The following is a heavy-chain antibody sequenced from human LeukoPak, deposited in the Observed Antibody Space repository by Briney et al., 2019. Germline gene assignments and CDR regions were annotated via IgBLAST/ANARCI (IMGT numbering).Heavy chain of an antibody. Sequence: PGGSLRLSCAASGFTFSSYPMHWVRQAPGKGLEWVAVISYGGSNKYYADSVKGRFTISRDNSKNTLYLQMNSLRAEDTAVYYCARGGTSYSSGCGDYWGQGTLVTVSS. V-gene: IGHV3-30-3*01. J-gene: IGHJ4*02. D-gene: IGHD6-19*01. CDR2: ISYGGSNK. CDR1: GFTFSSYP. CDR3: ARGGTSYSSGCGDY.